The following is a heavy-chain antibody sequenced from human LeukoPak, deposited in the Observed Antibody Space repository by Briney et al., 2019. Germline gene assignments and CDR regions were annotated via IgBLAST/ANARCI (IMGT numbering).Heavy chain of an antibody. CDR2: ISSTSSYI. D-gene: IGHD2-2*01. V-gene: IGHV3-21*01. CDR3: AGPSSTVY. Sequence: GGSLTLSCAASGFTSSSYSMNWVRQAPGKGLEWVSSISSTSSYIYYADSVKGRFTISRDNAKNSLYLQMNSLRAEDTAVYCCAGPSSTVYWGRGTLVTVSS. CDR1: GFTSSSYS. J-gene: IGHJ4*02.